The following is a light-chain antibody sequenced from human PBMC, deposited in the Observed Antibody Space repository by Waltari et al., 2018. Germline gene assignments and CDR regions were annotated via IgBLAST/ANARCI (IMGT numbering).Light chain of an antibody. Sequence: QSALTQPASVSGSPVQSITISFPGTSSDMATYDLVSWFQQHLGKAPKLMFYEVTNRPSGISYRLPGFKSGNTASLTISVLRAEDDTDYYCSSYTDHNTWMFGVGTKLTVL. CDR1: SSDMATYDL. J-gene: IGLJ3*02. CDR3: SSYTDHNTWM. V-gene: IGLV2-23*02. CDR2: EVT.